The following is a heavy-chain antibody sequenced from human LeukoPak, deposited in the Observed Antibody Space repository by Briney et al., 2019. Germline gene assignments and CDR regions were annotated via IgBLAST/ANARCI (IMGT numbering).Heavy chain of an antibody. CDR1: GFTFSSYG. J-gene: IGHJ4*02. D-gene: IGHD5-18*01. V-gene: IGHV3-30*18. CDR2: ISYDGSNK. Sequence: GGSLRLSCAASGFTFSSYGMHWVRQAPGKGLERVAVISYDGSNKYYADSVKGRFTISRDNSKNTLYLQMNSLRAEDTAVYYCAKSWGRGYSYGYVTDYWGQGTLVTVSS. CDR3: AKSWGRGYSYGYVTDY.